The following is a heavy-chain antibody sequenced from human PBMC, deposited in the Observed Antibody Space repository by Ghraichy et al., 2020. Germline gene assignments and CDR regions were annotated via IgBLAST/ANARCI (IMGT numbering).Heavy chain of an antibody. D-gene: IGHD5-18*01. CDR3: ASCGYSYGYYDYYYGMDV. Sequence: GGSLRLSCAASGFAFSSYWMSWGRQAPGKGLEWVANIKQDGSEKYYVDSVKGRFTISRDNAKNSLYLQMNSLRAEDTAVYYCASCGYSYGYYDYYYGMDVWGQGTTVTVSS. J-gene: IGHJ6*02. V-gene: IGHV3-7*01. CDR2: IKQDGSEK. CDR1: GFAFSSYW.